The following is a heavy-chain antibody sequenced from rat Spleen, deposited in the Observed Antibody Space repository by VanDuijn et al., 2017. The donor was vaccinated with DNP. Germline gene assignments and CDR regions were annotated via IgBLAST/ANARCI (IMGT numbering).Heavy chain of an antibody. Sequence: VQLKESGPGLVQPSQTLSLTCSVTGYSISRNYWGWIRKSPGNKMEYIGHISYSGNTHYNPSLKSRISISRDTSQNQFFLQLNSVTTEDTATYYCARGGRSYFDYWGQGVMVTVSS. J-gene: IGHJ2*01. D-gene: IGHD1-11*01. CDR2: ISYSGNT. CDR1: GYSISRNY. CDR3: ARGGRSYFDY. V-gene: IGHV3-1*01.